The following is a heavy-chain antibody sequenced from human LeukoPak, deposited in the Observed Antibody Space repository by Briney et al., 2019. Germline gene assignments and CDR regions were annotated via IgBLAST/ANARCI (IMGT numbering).Heavy chain of an antibody. CDR2: ISAYNGYT. CDR3: TGALVAYGDDDY. V-gene: IGHV1-18*01. J-gene: IGHJ4*02. Sequence: ASVKVSCKASGYTFTSYGISWVRPAPGQGREWMGWISAYNGYTNYAQKLQGRVTMTTDTSTSTAYMELRSLRSDDTAVYYCTGALVAYGDDDYWGQGTLVTVSS. D-gene: IGHD4-17*01. CDR1: GYTFTSYG.